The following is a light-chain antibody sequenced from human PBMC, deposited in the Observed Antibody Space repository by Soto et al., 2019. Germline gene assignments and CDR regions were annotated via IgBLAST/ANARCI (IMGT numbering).Light chain of an antibody. V-gene: IGLV2-14*01. CDR1: SSDVGGYNY. CDR2: EVS. J-gene: IGLJ2*01. CDR3: SSDTRSNTYVV. Sequence: QSVLTQPASVSGSPGQSITMSSTGTSSDVGGYNYVSWYQQHPGKAPKLMIYEVSNRPSGVSNRFSGSKSGNTASLTISGLQAEDEADYYCSSDTRSNTYVVFGGGTKLTVL.